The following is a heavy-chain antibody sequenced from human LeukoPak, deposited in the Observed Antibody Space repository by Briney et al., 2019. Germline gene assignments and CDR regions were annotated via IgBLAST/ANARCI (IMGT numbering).Heavy chain of an antibody. D-gene: IGHD5-24*01. CDR3: ARNRFSVEMATIQFFDY. CDR2: ISSSSSTI. V-gene: IGHV3-48*04. Sequence: GGSLRLSCAASGFTFSRYSMNWVRQAPGKGLEWVSYISSSSSTIYYADSVKGRFTISRDNAKNSLYLQMNSLRAEDTAVYYCARNRFSVEMATIQFFDYWGQGTLVTVSS. J-gene: IGHJ4*02. CDR1: GFTFSRYS.